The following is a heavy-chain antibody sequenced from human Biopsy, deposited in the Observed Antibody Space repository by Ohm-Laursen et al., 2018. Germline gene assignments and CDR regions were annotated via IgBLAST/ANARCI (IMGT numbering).Heavy chain of an antibody. CDR3: ARHPTGFWFDP. J-gene: IGHJ5*02. V-gene: IGHV4-39*01. Sequence: GTLSLTCTVSGVSISSSTTYYWAWLRQPPGKGLEWIGSIYNTETTFYNPSLKSRVTISVATSTNQISLKVSSVTAADTALYFCARHPTGFWFDPWGHGTLVTVSS. CDR1: GVSISSSTTYY. CDR2: IYNTETT.